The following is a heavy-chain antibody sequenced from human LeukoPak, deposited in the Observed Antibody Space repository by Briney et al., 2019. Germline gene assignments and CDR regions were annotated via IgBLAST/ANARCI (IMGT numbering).Heavy chain of an antibody. CDR2: ISAYNGNT. V-gene: IGHV1-18*01. D-gene: IGHD2-15*01. CDR3: ATHVGYCSGGSCYYDY. Sequence: ASVKVSCKASGYTFTSYGISWVRQAPGQGLEWMGWISAYNGNTNYAQKLQGRVTMTTDTSTSTAYMELWSLRSDDTAMYYCATHVGYCSGGSCYYDYWGREPWSPSPQ. J-gene: IGHJ4*02. CDR1: GYTFTSYG.